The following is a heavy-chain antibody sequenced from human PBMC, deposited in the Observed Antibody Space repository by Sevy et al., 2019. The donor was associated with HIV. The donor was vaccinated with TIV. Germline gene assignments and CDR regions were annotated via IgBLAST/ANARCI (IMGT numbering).Heavy chain of an antibody. Sequence: ASVKVSCKASGYTFTSYAMHWVRLAPGQRLEWMGWINAGNGNTKYSQKFQGRVTITRDTSASTAYMELSSLRSEDTAVYYCARVRNPLIVLMVYAFDYWGQGTLVTVSS. CDR3: ARVRNPLIVLMVYAFDY. CDR1: GYTFTSYA. V-gene: IGHV1-3*01. J-gene: IGHJ4*02. CDR2: INAGNGNT. D-gene: IGHD2-8*01.